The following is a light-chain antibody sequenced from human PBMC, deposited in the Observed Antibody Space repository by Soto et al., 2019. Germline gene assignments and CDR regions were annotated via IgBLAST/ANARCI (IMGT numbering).Light chain of an antibody. CDR1: QSVSSY. CDR2: DAS. J-gene: IGKJ4*01. Sequence: IVLTQSPATLSLSPGERATLSCRASQSVSSYLAWYQQKPSQAPRLLIYDASNRATGIPARFSGSGSGTDFTLTISSLEPEDFAVYYCQQRSNWPPTFGGGTKVEIK. V-gene: IGKV3-11*01. CDR3: QQRSNWPPT.